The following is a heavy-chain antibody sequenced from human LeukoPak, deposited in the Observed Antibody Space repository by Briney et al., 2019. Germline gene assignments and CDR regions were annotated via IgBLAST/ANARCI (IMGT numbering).Heavy chain of an antibody. D-gene: IGHD1-7*01. CDR1: GGSISSGGYY. V-gene: IGHV4-31*03. CDR3: ARHPNYPSNWFDP. Sequence: SETLSLTCTVSGGSISSGGYYWSWIRQHPGKGLEWIGYIYYSGSTYYNPSLKSRVTISVDTSKNQFSLKLSSVTAADTAVYYCARHPNYPSNWFDPWGQGTLVTVSS. J-gene: IGHJ5*02. CDR2: IYYSGST.